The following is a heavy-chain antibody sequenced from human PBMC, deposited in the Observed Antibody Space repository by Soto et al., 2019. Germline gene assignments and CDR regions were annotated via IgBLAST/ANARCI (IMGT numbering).Heavy chain of an antibody. CDR2: INPSGGSA. CDR1: GYTFTSYY. J-gene: IGHJ3*02. D-gene: IGHD3-16*01. V-gene: IGHV1-46*04. Sequence: QVQLVQSGAVVKKPGASVKVSCEASGYTFTSYYMHWVRQAPGQGLEWMGIINPSGGSASSAQKLQGRVSITRVTSTSTVYMELSSLRSEDTAVYYCAREGRLGDDALDIWVQGTMVTVSS. CDR3: AREGRLGDDALDI.